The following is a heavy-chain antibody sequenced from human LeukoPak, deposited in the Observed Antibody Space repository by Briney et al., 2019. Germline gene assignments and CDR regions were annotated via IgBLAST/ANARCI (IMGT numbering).Heavy chain of an antibody. CDR3: AKSEYCSSTRCSAPHF. D-gene: IGHD2-2*01. J-gene: IGHJ4*02. V-gene: IGHV4-59*01. Sequence: SETLSLTCTGSGGSISSYYWSWIRQPPGKGLEWIGYVYYTGSTNYNPSLKSRVTISVDTSKIQFSLKLSSVTAADTAVYYCAKSEYCSSTRCSAPHFWGQGALVTASS. CDR1: GGSISSYY. CDR2: VYYTGST.